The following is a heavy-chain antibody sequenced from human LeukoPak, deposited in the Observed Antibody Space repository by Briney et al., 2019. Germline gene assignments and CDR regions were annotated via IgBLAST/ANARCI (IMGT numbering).Heavy chain of an antibody. J-gene: IGHJ4*02. D-gene: IGHD1-26*01. V-gene: IGHV3-23*01. CDR2: ISGSGGST. Sequence: QTGGSLRLSCAASGFTFSNKAMSWVRQAPGKGLEWVSTISGSGGSTYYADSVRGRFTISRDNGKNSLYLQMNSLRGEDTAVYYCARERRIVEKSFDYWGQGTLVTVSS. CDR3: ARERRIVEKSFDY. CDR1: GFTFSNKA.